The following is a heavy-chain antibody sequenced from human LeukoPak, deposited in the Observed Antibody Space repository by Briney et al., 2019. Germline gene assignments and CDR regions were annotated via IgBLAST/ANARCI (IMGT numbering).Heavy chain of an antibody. CDR2: IIPLFGTP. Sequence: SVKVSCKASGGTFSSYAISWVRQAPGHGLEWVGGIIPLFGTPDYPQKFQARVTVTTDESTGTAYMEMSSLRADDTALYYCARVTYNDSKNRPRRLAFDLWGQGTLVTVSS. V-gene: IGHV1-69*05. CDR1: GGTFSSYA. CDR3: ARVTYNDSKNRPRRLAFDL. J-gene: IGHJ5*02. D-gene: IGHD3-10*01.